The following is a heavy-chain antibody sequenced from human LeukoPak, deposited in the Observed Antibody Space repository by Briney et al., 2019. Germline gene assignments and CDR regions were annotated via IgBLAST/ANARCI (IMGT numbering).Heavy chain of an antibody. V-gene: IGHV4-34*01. CDR2: INHSGST. CDR3: ATSYSSSWPIPFDY. D-gene: IGHD6-13*01. CDR1: GGSFSGYY. J-gene: IGHJ4*02. Sequence: SETLSLTCAVYGGSFSGYYWSWIRQPPGKGLEWIGEINHSGSTNYNPSLKSRVTISVDTSKNQFSLKLSSVTAADTAVYYCATSYSSSWPIPFDYWGQGTLVTVSS.